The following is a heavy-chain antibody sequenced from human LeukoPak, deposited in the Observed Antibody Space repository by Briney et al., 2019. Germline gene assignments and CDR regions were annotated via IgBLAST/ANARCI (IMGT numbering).Heavy chain of an antibody. CDR3: ARLPLWFGEFGFDY. J-gene: IGHJ4*02. Sequence: SETLSLTCAVYGGSFSGYYWSWVRQPPGKGLEWLGEINHSGSTNYNPSLKSRVTISVDTSKNQFSLKLSSVTAADTAVYYCARLPLWFGEFGFDYWGQGTLVTVSS. D-gene: IGHD3-10*01. CDR2: INHSGST. CDR1: GGSFSGYY. V-gene: IGHV4-34*01.